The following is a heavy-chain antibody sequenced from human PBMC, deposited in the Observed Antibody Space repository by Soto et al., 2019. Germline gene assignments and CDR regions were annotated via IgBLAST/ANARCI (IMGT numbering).Heavy chain of an antibody. D-gene: IGHD4-17*01. Sequence: QVQLVQSGTEVKKSGASMKVSCKASGYAFTSYSVSWVRQPPGQGLEWMGSSNTYSGKTYYVQRLQGRVTMTTDTSTSTAYLDMRSLRPDDTAIYYCARRYGDPSSSTGFDYWGQGTLVTVSS. CDR3: ARRYGDPSSSTGFDY. CDR2: SNTYSGKT. J-gene: IGHJ4*02. CDR1: GYAFTSYS. V-gene: IGHV1-18*01.